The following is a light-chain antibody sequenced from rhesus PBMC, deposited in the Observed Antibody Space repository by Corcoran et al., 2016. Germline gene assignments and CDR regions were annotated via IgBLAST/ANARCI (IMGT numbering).Light chain of an antibody. V-gene: IGKV1-22*01. CDR2: KAS. CDR1: QGISSW. J-gene: IGKJ2*01. CDR3: QQYSSRPYS. Sequence: DIQMTQSPSSLSASVGDTVTITCRASQGISSWLAWYQQKPGKAPKLLIYKASRLQSGVPSRFSGRGSWTDFTLTISSLQSEDFATYYCQQYSSRPYSFGQGTKVEIK.